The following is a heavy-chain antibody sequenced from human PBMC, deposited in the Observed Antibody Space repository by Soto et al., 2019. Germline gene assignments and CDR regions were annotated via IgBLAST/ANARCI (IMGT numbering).Heavy chain of an antibody. CDR1: GFTFSSYW. CDR3: ARLPYCSGGSCYVLAYDI. D-gene: IGHD2-15*01. V-gene: IGHV3-74*01. J-gene: IGHJ3*02. Sequence: EVQLVESGGGLVQPGGSLRLSCAASGFTFSSYWMHWVRQAPGKGLVWVSRINSDGSSTNYADSVKGRLTISRDNAKNTLYLQMNSLRAEDTAVYYCARLPYCSGGSCYVLAYDIWGQGTMVTVSS. CDR2: INSDGSST.